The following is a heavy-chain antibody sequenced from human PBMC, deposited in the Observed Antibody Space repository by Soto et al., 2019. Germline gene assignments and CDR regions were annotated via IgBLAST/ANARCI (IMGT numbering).Heavy chain of an antibody. CDR3: ARVYVLMGWFDP. J-gene: IGHJ5*02. V-gene: IGHV4-30-2*01. CDR1: GDSISSGGYS. CDR2: ISHSGST. D-gene: IGHD2-8*01. Sequence: QLQLQESGSGLVKPSQTLSLTCAVTGDSISSGGYSWSWIRQPPGKGLEWIGYISHSGSTYYNPSLKSRVTISVDKSKNQSSLELRSVTATDTAVYFCARVYVLMGWFDPWGQGTLVTVSS.